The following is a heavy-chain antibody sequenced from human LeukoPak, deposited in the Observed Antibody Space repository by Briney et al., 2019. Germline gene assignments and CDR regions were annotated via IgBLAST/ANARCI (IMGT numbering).Heavy chain of an antibody. CDR2: IRYDGSNK. CDR3: AKGTDSSGYYYYYYYMDV. V-gene: IGHV3-30*02. CDR1: GFTFSGYG. D-gene: IGHD3-22*01. Sequence: GGSLRLSCAASGFTFSGYGMHWVRQAPGKGLEWVAFIRYDGSNKYYADSVKGRFTISRDNSKNTLYLQMNSLRAEDTAVYYCAKGTDSSGYYYYYYYMDVWGKGTTVTVSS. J-gene: IGHJ6*03.